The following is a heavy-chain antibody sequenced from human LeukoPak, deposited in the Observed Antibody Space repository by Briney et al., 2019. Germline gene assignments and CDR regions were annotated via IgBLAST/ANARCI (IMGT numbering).Heavy chain of an antibody. V-gene: IGHV1-18*01. D-gene: IGHD3-3*01. J-gene: IGHJ4*02. CDR2: ISAYNGNT. CDR3: ARDQITIFGVVITEHDY. CDR1: GHTFTSYS. Sequence: GASVKVSCKASGHTFTSYSISWVRQAPGQGLEWMGWISAYNGNTNYAQKLQGRVTMTTDTSTSTAYMELRSLRSDDTAVYYCARDQITIFGVVITEHDYWGQGTLVAVSS.